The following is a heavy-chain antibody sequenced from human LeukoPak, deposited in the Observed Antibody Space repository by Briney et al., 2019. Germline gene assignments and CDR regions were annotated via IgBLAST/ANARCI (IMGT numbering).Heavy chain of an antibody. J-gene: IGHJ3*02. D-gene: IGHD3-10*01. CDR2: INPRGGST. Sequence: ASVKVSCKASGYTFTSYYMHWVRQAPGQGLEWMGIINPRGGSTSYAQKFQGRVTMTRDTSTSTVYMELSSLRSEDTAVYYCARGGVVRGVISLKLERRPYDAFDIWGQGTMVTVSS. V-gene: IGHV1-46*01. CDR3: ARGGVVRGVISLKLERRPYDAFDI. CDR1: GYTFTSYY.